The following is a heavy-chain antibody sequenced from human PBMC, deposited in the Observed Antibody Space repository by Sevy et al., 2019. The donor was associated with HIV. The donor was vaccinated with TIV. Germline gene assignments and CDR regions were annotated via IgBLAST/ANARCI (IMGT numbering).Heavy chain of an antibody. CDR1: GYSFTSYW. CDR3: ASWGVAVDGFDY. Sequence: GESLKISCKGSGYSFTSYWIGWVRQMPGKGLEWIGIIYPGDSDTRYSPSFQGQVTISPDKSIGTAYRQWSSLKASDNAMYYFASWGVAVDGFDYWGQGTLVTVSS. CDR2: IYPGDSDT. D-gene: IGHD2-15*01. V-gene: IGHV5-51*01. J-gene: IGHJ4*02.